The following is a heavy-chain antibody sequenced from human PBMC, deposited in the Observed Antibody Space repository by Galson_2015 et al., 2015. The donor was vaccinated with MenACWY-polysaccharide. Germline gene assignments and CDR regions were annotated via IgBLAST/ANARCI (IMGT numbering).Heavy chain of an antibody. Sequence: SLRLSCEASGFTFTSYAMSWVRQAPGKGLEWVSAIRRSGTNTYYADYVKGRFTITRDNSKNTVYLEMNSLRAEDTAVYYCAKDSTDVWSVAWCFDHWGQGTLVTVSS. D-gene: IGHD3-3*01. J-gene: IGHJ4*02. V-gene: IGHV3-23*01. CDR1: GFTFTSYA. CDR2: IRRSGTNT. CDR3: AKDSTDVWSVAWCFDH.